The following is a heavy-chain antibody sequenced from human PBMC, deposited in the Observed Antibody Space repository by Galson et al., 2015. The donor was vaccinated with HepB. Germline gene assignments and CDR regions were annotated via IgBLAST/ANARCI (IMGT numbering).Heavy chain of an antibody. D-gene: IGHD3-10*01. Sequence: SLRLSCAASGLPFSTYVMTWVRQAPGQGLEWVSCVTSSDYTYSADSVKGRFTVSRDNSKNTVYLQMNSLRAEDTAVYYCTKDWRYGSGTDLDYSDSWGQGTLVTVSS. CDR2: VTSSDYT. CDR1: GLPFSTYV. V-gene: IGHV3-23*01. J-gene: IGHJ4*02. CDR3: TKDWRYGSGTDLDYSDS.